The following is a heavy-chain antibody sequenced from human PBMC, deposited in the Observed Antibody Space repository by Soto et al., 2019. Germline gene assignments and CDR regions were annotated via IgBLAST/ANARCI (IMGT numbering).Heavy chain of an antibody. V-gene: IGHV1-3*01. CDR1: GYTFTSYA. Sequence: QVQLVQSGAEVKKPGASVKVSCKASGYTFTSYAMHWVRQAPGQRLEWMGWINAGNGNTKYSQKFQGRVTITRDTSASTAYMELSSLRSDDTAVYYCAGDLGEAEYYYYYGMDVWGQGTTVTVSS. CDR3: AGDLGEAEYYYYYGMDV. CDR2: INAGNGNT. J-gene: IGHJ6*02.